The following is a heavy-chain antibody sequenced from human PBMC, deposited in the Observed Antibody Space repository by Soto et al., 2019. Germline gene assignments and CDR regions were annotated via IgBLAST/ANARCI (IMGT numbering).Heavy chain of an antibody. D-gene: IGHD2-2*01. CDR1: GGSVSSGSYY. CDR3: ARVVPAEFGWFDP. V-gene: IGHV4-31*03. J-gene: IGHJ5*02. CDR2: IYYSGST. Sequence: PSETLSLTCTVPGGSVSSGSYYWSWIRQHPGKGLEWIGYIYYSGSTYYNPSLKSRVTISVDTSKNQFSLKLSSVTAADTAVYYCARVVPAEFGWFDPWGQGTLVTVSS.